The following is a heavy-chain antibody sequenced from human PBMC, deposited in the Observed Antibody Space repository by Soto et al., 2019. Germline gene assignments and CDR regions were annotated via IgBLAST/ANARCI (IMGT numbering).Heavy chain of an antibody. V-gene: IGHV3-48*01. CDR3: ASGVYASTKTGKYYYYYYMDV. CDR1: GFTFSSYS. D-gene: IGHD2-8*01. CDR2: ISSSSSTI. J-gene: IGHJ6*03. Sequence: GGSLRLSCAASGFTFSSYSMNWVRQAPGKGLEWVSYISSSSSTIYYADSVKGRFTISRDNAKNSLYLQMNSLRAEDTAVYYCASGVYASTKTGKYYYYYYMDVWGKGTTVTVSS.